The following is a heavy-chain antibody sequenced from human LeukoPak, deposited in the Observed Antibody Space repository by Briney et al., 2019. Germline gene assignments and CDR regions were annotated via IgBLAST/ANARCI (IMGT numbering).Heavy chain of an antibody. CDR1: GFTFSSYA. Sequence: GGSLRLSCAASGFTFSSYAMSWVRQAPGKGLEWVSAISGSGGSTYYADSVKGRFTISRDNSKNTLYLQVNSLRAEDTAVYYCAKDRLSYSSGWYCPYWGQGTLVTVSS. CDR3: AKDRLSYSSGWYCPY. J-gene: IGHJ4*02. D-gene: IGHD6-19*01. CDR2: ISGSGGST. V-gene: IGHV3-23*01.